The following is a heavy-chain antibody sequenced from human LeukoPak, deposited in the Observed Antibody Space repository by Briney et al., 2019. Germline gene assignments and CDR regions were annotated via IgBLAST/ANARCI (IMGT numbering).Heavy chain of an antibody. Sequence: PGGSLRLSCAASGFTFSSYWMSWVRQAPGKGLEWVAVISYDGSNKYYADSVKGRFTISRDNAKNSLYLQMNSLRAEDTALYYCAKDMDAWAYCGGDCYSLDYWGQGTLVTVSS. CDR3: AKDMDAWAYCGGDCYSLDY. J-gene: IGHJ4*02. D-gene: IGHD2-21*02. CDR2: ISYDGSNK. V-gene: IGHV3-30*18. CDR1: GFTFSSYW.